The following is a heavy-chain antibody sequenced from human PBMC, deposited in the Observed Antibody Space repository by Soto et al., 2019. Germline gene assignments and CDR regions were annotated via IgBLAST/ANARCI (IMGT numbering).Heavy chain of an antibody. CDR2: VYYTGST. CDR1: GCSISSYD. D-gene: IGHD3-22*01. CDR3: ARDYYYDSSCLGY. J-gene: IGHJ4*02. Sequence: SETLSLTCTVSGCSISSYDWNWIRQPPGKGLEWIGYVYYTGSTSYNPSLKSRVSISVDTSKNQFSLDLGSVTAADTAVYYCARDYYYDSSCLGYWGQGTLVTVSS. V-gene: IGHV4-59*01.